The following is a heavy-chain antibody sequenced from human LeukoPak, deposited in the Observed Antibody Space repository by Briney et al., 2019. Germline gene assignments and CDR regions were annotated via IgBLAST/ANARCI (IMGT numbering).Heavy chain of an antibody. CDR1: GFTFNIYA. D-gene: IGHD2-21*02. CDR3: AKCMSGSGVCLNFDS. Sequence: GGSLRLSCAASGFTFNIYAMNWVRQAPGKGLEWVSSISGNGGSTCNADSVKGRFTISRDNSKNTVYLQIDSLRAEDTAVYYCAKCMSGSGVCLNFDSWGQGILVTVSS. J-gene: IGHJ4*02. CDR2: ISGNGGST. V-gene: IGHV3-23*01.